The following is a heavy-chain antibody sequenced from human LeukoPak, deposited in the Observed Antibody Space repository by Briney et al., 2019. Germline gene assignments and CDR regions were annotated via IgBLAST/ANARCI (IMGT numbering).Heavy chain of an antibody. D-gene: IGHD4-17*01. CDR2: ISYDGSNK. CDR3: ARETIYGDYGTLGH. J-gene: IGHJ4*02. Sequence: GRSLRLSCAASGSAVSVFWMHWVRQAPGKGLEWVAVISYDGSNKYYADSVKGRFTISRDNSKNTLYLQMNSLRAEDTAVYYCARETIYGDYGTLGHWGQGTLVTVSS. V-gene: IGHV3-30-3*01. CDR1: GSAVSVFW.